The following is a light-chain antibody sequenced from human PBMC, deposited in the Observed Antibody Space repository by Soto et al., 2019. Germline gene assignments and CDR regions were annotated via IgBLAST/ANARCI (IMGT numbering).Light chain of an antibody. J-gene: IGKJ1*01. CDR1: QSISSY. CDR3: QQSYSTPWT. V-gene: IGKV1-39*01. CDR2: AAS. Sequence: DIQMTQSPSSLSASVGDRVTITCRASQSISSYLNWYQQKPGKAPKLLIYAASSLQSGVPSRFSGSGSGTEFTLTISSLQPEDFATYYCQQSYSTPWTFGQGTQVEI.